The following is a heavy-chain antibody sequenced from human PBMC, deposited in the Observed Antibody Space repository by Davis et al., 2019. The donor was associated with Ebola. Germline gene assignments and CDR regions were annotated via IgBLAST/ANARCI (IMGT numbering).Heavy chain of an antibody. Sequence: VPRMPSVYTFTRHHIIPARPATRPGLEWMGRMNPTSGNTGYAHKFQGRITMTRNTSISTAYMELSSLRSEDTAVYYCARGTGWPGYWGQGTLVTVSS. D-gene: IGHD2-15*01. CDR1: VYTFTRHH. J-gene: IGHJ4*02. CDR3: ARGTGWPGY. CDR2: MNPTSGNT. V-gene: IGHV1-8*01.